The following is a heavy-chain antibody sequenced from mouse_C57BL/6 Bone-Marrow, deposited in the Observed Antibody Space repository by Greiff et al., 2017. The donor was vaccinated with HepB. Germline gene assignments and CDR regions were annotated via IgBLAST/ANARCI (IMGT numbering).Heavy chain of an antibody. D-gene: IGHD2-3*01. CDR2: IYPGGGYT. V-gene: IGHV1-63*01. J-gene: IGHJ3*01. CDR3: ARTDGYYGGFAY. Sequence: VQLKESGAELVRPGTSVKMSCKASGYTFTNYWIGWAKQRPGHGLEWIGDIYPGGGYTNYNEKFKGKATLTADKSSSTAYMQFSSLTSEDSAIYYCARTDGYYGGFAYWGQGTLVTVSA. CDR1: GYTFTNYW.